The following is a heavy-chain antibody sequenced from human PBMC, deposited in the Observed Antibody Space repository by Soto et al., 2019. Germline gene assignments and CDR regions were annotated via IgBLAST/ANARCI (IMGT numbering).Heavy chain of an antibody. CDR1: GFTFSPYA. D-gene: IGHD3-10*01. V-gene: IGHV3-23*01. CDR3: AKGLRRLLRTQYYYGLDV. J-gene: IGHJ6*02. Sequence: GGSLRLSCAASGFTFSPYAMGWVRQAPGKXLEWVSSISGSGGSTHYADSVKGRFTVSRDNSKRALSLQMSSLREEDTATYYCAKGLRRLLRTQYYYGLDVWGRGTTVTVSS. CDR2: ISGSGGST.